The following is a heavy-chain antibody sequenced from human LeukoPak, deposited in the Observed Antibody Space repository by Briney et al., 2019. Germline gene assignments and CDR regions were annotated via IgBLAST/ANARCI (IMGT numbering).Heavy chain of an antibody. CDR2: ISSSSSYI. CDR1: GFTFSSYS. V-gene: IGHV3-21*01. D-gene: IGHD2-15*01. J-gene: IGHJ4*02. Sequence: PGGSLRLSCAASGFTFSSYSMNWVRQAPGKGLEWVSSISSSSSYIHYADSVKGRFTISRDNAKNSLYLQMNSLRAEDTAVYYCARDPSIVVVPDDYWGQGTLVTVSS. CDR3: ARDPSIVVVPDDY.